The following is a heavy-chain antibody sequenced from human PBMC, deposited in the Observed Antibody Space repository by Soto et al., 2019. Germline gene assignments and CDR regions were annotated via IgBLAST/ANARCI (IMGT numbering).Heavy chain of an antibody. CDR1: GFTFSDYY. CDR3: ESLAIVTIIRGAPEF. V-gene: IGHV3-11*01. Sequence: QVHLGESGGGLFKPGGSLRLSCAASGFTFSDYYMTWILQAPGKGLEWVSYISSGGSSIYYADSVKGRFTISRDNAKNSLNMQMNGLRAEDTAMYYCESLAIVTIIRGAPEFWGQGTLVTVSS. D-gene: IGHD3-10*01. CDR2: ISSGGSSI. J-gene: IGHJ4*02.